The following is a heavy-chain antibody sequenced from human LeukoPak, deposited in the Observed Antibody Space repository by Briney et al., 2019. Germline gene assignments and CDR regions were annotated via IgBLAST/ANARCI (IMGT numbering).Heavy chain of an antibody. Sequence: KPSETLSLTCTVSGGSISSYYWSWIRQPAGKGLEWIGRIYTSGSTNYNPSLKSRVTMSVDTSKNQFSLKLSSVTAADTAVYYCARESHYYDSSGSFDYWGQGTLVSVSS. CDR2: IYTSGST. CDR3: ARESHYYDSSGSFDY. V-gene: IGHV4-4*07. D-gene: IGHD3-22*01. J-gene: IGHJ4*02. CDR1: GGSISSYY.